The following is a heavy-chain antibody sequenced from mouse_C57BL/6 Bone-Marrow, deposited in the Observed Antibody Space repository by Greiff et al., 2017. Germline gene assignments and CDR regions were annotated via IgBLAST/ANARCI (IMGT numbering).Heavy chain of an antibody. CDR2: IDPEIGDT. D-gene: IGHD2-3*01. J-gene: IGHJ2*01. CDR3: APSDGNYFDS. V-gene: IGHV14-4*01. Sequence: VQLQQSGAELVRPGASVKLSCTASGFNIKDDYIHWVKQRPEQGLEWIGWIDPEIGDTEYASKFQGKATITSDTSSNTAYLQLSSLTSEDTAVYYCAPSDGNYFDSWGQGTPLTVAS. CDR1: GFNIKDDY.